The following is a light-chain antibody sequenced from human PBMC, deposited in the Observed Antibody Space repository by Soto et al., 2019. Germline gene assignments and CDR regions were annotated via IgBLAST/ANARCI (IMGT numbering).Light chain of an antibody. V-gene: IGKV3-20*01. J-gene: IGKJ1*01. CDR2: GAS. CDR1: QSVSATY. Sequence: EVVLTQSPGTLSLSPGERATLSCRASQSVSATYIAWYQQKSGQAPRLLLYGASSRATGIPDRFSGSGSGTEFTLTIDRLEHEDFATYYCQQYGSSPRAFGQGTKADIK. CDR3: QQYGSSPRA.